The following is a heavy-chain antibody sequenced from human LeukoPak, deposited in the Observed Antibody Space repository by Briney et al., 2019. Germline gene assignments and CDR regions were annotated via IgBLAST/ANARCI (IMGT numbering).Heavy chain of an antibody. CDR2: INAGNVNT. CDR1: GYTFTSYA. V-gene: IGHV1-3*01. J-gene: IGHJ6*02. Sequence: ASVKLSCTASGYTFTSYAMHWVREAPGQRGKWLGWINAGNVNTKYSQKFQGRVTITRDTSASTAYMELSSLRSEDTAVYYCARDATVPYGMDVWGQGTTVTVSS. D-gene: IGHD4-11*01. CDR3: ARDATVPYGMDV.